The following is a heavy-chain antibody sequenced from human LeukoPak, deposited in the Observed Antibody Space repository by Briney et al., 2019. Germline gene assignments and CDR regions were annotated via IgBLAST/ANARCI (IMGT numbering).Heavy chain of an antibody. CDR3: AKGSGSGWYGWFAP. V-gene: IGHV3-21*04. CDR1: GFTFSSYS. CDR2: ISSSSSYI. Sequence: GGSLRLSCAASGFTFSSYSMNWVRKAPGKGLEWVSSISSSSSYIYYADSVKGRFTISRDNAKNSLYLQMNSLRAEDTAVYFCAKGSGSGWYGWFAPWGQGTLVTVSS. J-gene: IGHJ5*02. D-gene: IGHD6-19*01.